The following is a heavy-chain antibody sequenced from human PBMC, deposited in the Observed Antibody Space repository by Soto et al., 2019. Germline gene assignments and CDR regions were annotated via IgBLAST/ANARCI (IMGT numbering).Heavy chain of an antibody. V-gene: IGHV4-34*01. Sequence: QVQLQQWGAGLLKPSETLSLTCAVYGGSFSGYYWSWIRQPPGKGLEWIGEINHSGSTNYNPSLKSRVTITVDTSKNQFSLKVSSVTAADTAVYYCARDRIHSSSIAARPGYYYMDVWGKGTTVTVSS. CDR3: ARDRIHSSSIAARPGYYYMDV. CDR2: INHSGST. D-gene: IGHD6-6*01. CDR1: GGSFSGYY. J-gene: IGHJ6*03.